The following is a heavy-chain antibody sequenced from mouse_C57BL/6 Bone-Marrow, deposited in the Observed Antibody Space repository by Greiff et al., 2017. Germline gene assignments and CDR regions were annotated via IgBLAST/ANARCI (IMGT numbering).Heavy chain of an antibody. D-gene: IGHD1-1*01. CDR2: IDPENGDT. Sequence: EVQLQQSGAELVRPGASVKLSCTASGFNIKDDYMHWVKQRPEQGLEWIGWIDPENGDTEYASKFQGKATITADTSSNTAYLQLSSLTSEDTAVYYCTTPYYSGRYFDVWGRGTAVTVSA. CDR3: TTPYYSGRYFDV. V-gene: IGHV14-4*01. CDR1: GFNIKDDY. J-gene: IGHJ1*03.